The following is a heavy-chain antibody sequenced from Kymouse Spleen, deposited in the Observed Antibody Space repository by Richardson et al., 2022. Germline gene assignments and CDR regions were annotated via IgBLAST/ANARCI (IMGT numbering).Heavy chain of an antibody. J-gene: IGHJ6*02. D-gene: IGHD4-17*01. CDR1: GFTFSSYA. CDR3: AKEGTVTRAYYYYGMDV. V-gene: IGHV3-23*04. Sequence: EVQLVESGGGLVQPGGSLRLSCAASGFTFSSYAMSWVRQAPGKGLEWVSAISGSGGSTYYADSVKGRFTISRDNSKNTLYLQMNSLRAEDTAVYYCAKEGTVTRAYYYYGMDVWGQGTTVTVSS. CDR2: ISGSGGST.